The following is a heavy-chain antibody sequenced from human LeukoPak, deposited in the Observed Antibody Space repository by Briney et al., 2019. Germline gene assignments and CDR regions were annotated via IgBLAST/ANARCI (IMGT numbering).Heavy chain of an antibody. CDR2: INLNSGGT. CDR3: ARERRAVAGYFDY. CDR1: GYTFTGYY. D-gene: IGHD6-19*01. Sequence: ASVKVSCKASGYTFTGYYMHWVRQAPGQGLEWMGWINLNSGGTNYAQKFQGWVTMTRDTSISTAYMELSRLRSDDTAVYYCARERRAVAGYFDYWGQGTLVTVSS. J-gene: IGHJ4*02. V-gene: IGHV1-2*04.